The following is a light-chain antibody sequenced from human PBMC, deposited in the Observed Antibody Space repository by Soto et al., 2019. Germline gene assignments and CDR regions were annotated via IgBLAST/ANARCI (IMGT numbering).Light chain of an antibody. CDR1: QGISSY. CDR3: QQLNSYPLT. CDR2: SAS. V-gene: IGKV1-9*01. Sequence: DIQLTQSPSFLSASVGDRVTITCRASQGISSYLAWYQQQPGKAPKLLIYSASTLQSGVPSRFSGSGSGTEFTLTISSLQPEDFATYYCQQLNSYPLTFGQGTKVAI. J-gene: IGKJ1*01.